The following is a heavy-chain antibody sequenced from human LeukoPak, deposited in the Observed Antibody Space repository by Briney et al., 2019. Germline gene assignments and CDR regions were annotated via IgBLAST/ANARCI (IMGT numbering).Heavy chain of an antibody. CDR3: ARAYTGYSSGWYRWYFDL. D-gene: IGHD6-19*01. CDR2: IYHSGST. CDR1: GGSISSSNW. Sequence: TSETLSLTCAVSGGSISSSNWWSWVRQPPGKGLEWIGEIYHSGSTNYNPSLKSRVTISVDKSKNQFSLKLSSVTAADTAVYYCARAYTGYSSGWYRWYFDLWGRGTLVTVSS. V-gene: IGHV4-4*02. J-gene: IGHJ2*01.